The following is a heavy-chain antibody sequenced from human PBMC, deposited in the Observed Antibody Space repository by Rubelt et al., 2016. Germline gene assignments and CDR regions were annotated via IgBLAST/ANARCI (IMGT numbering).Heavy chain of an antibody. V-gene: IGHV4-39*07. J-gene: IGHJ6*02. CDR1: GGSISSSSYY. D-gene: IGHD3-3*01. Sequence: QLQLQESGPGLVKPSETLSLSCTVSGGSISSSSYYWGWIRQPPGKGLEWIGSIYYSGSTYYNPSLKSRVTISVDTSKNQFSLKLSSVTAADTAVYYCAREVWSYYYYGMDVWGQGTTVTVSS. CDR2: IYYSGST. CDR3: AREVWSYYYYGMDV.